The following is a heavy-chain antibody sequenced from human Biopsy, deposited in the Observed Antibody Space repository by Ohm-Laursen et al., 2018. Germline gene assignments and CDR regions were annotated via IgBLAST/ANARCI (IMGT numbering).Heavy chain of an antibody. V-gene: IGHV3-73*01. CDR2: IRSKAKSYAT. Sequence: SLRLSCAASGFTFSASAVHWVRQASGKGLEWVGRIRSKAKSYATAYAASVTGRSTISRDDSKNTTYLQMNSLKTEDTAVYYCTLEEAGFDNWGQGTLVTVSS. CDR3: TLEEAGFDN. D-gene: IGHD3-10*01. CDR1: GFTFSASA. J-gene: IGHJ4*02.